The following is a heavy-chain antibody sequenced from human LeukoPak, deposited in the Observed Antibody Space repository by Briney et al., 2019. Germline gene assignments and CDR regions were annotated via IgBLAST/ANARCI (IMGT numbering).Heavy chain of an antibody. V-gene: IGHV1-2*02. J-gene: IGHJ5*02. CDR1: GYTFTGYY. CDR2: INPNSGGT. Sequence: ASVKVSCKASGYTFTGYYMHWVRQAPGQGLEWMGWINPNSGGTNYAQKFQGRVTMTRDTSNSTAYMELSGLRSDDTAVYYCARGSTVVTPRLGGLGWFDPWGQGTLVTVSP. D-gene: IGHD4-23*01. CDR3: ARGSTVVTPRLGGLGWFDP.